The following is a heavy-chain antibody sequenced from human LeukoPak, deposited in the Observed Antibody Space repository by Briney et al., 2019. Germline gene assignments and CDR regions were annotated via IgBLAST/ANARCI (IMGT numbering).Heavy chain of an antibody. CDR3: ARDVPPGTFDI. V-gene: IGHV3-48*04. J-gene: IGHJ3*02. CDR2: ISSSSSTI. CDR1: GCTFSSYS. Sequence: PGGSLRLSCAASGCTFSSYSMNWVRQAPGKGLEWVSYISSSSSTIYYADSVKGRFTISRDNAKNSLYLQMNSLRAEDTAVYYCARDVPPGTFDIWGQGTMVTVSS.